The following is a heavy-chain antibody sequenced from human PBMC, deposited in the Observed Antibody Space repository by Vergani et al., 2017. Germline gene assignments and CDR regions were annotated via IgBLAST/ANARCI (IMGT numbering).Heavy chain of an antibody. CDR2: IYSIGST. CDR1: GDSISSVVYY. CDR3: ARMGGYDEGDAFRIGYFDS. Sequence: QVQLQESGPGLVKPSQTLSLPCSVLGDSISSVVYYWNSIRQHPGKGLERIWYIYSIGSTHHNPSLRRRINMSVDTSKNQFSRKLNSVTAADTAMYYCARMGGYDEGDAFRIGYFDSWGPGILVTGSS. J-gene: IGHJ4*02. V-gene: IGHV4-31*03. D-gene: IGHD3-22*01.